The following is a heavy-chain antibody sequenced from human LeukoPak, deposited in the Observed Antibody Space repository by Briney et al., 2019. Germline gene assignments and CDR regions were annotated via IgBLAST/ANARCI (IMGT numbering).Heavy chain of an antibody. Sequence: ASVKVSSKASGYIFTTYAMHWVRQAPGQSLEWMGWINAGNGNTKYSQKFQGRVTITRDTSANIAYMELSSLRSEDTAVYYCATTVSAGTYRYFQHWGQGTLVTVSS. D-gene: IGHD6-13*01. J-gene: IGHJ1*01. CDR1: GYIFTTYA. V-gene: IGHV1-3*01. CDR3: ATTVSAGTYRYFQH. CDR2: INAGNGNT.